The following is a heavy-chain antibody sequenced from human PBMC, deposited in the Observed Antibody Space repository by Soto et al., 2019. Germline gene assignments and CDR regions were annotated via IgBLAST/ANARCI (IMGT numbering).Heavy chain of an antibody. D-gene: IGHD5-12*01. V-gene: IGHV3-23*01. CDR3: AKGAWLDY. CDR1: GFTFTTFD. CDR2: VRGGDGST. J-gene: IGHJ4*02. Sequence: EVQLLESGGGLVQPGASLRLSCAASGFTFTTFDMSWVSQAPGKGLEWVSVVRGGDGSTSYADSLKGRFTISKDSSKNMLYLQMNSMRAEDTALYYCAKGAWLDYWGQGTMVTVSS.